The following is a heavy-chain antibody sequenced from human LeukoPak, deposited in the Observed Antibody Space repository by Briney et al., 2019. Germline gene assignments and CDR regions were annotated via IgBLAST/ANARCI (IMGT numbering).Heavy chain of an antibody. D-gene: IGHD3-22*01. Sequence: GGSLRLSCAASGFTFSNAWMSWVRQAPGKGLEWVGRIKSKTDGGTTEYATPVKGRFTISRDDSKNTLYLQMNSLKTEDTAVYYCFYFNSSGYPSLDYWGLGTLVTVAS. V-gene: IGHV3-15*01. CDR2: IKSKTDGGTT. J-gene: IGHJ4*02. CDR3: FYFNSSGYPSLDY. CDR1: GFTFSNAW.